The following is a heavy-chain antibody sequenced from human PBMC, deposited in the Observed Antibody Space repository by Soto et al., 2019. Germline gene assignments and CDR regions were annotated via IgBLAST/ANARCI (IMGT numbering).Heavy chain of an antibody. Sequence: ASVKVSCKASGYTFTSYAMHWVRQAPGQRLEWMGWINAGNGNTKYSQKFQGRVTITRDTSASTAYMELSSLRSEDTAVYYCRLWFGELYACYYYGMDVWGQGTTVTVSS. V-gene: IGHV1-3*01. CDR2: INAGNGNT. J-gene: IGHJ6*02. CDR3: RLWFGELYACYYYGMDV. CDR1: GYTFTSYA. D-gene: IGHD3-10*01.